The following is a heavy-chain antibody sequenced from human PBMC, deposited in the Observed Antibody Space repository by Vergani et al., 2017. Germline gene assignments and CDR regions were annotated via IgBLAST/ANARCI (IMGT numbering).Heavy chain of an antibody. Sequence: QLQLQESGSGLVKPSQTLSLTCAVSGGSISSGGYSWSWIRQPPGKGLEWIGYIYHSGSTYYNQSLKSRVTISVDRSTNPFSRKLSSVTAADTAVYYCARAGSVLATNKDYYYYGMDVWGQGTTVTVSS. D-gene: IGHD1-1*01. CDR2: IYHSGST. CDR1: GGSISSGGYS. V-gene: IGHV4-30-2*01. CDR3: ARAGSVLATNKDYYYYGMDV. J-gene: IGHJ6*02.